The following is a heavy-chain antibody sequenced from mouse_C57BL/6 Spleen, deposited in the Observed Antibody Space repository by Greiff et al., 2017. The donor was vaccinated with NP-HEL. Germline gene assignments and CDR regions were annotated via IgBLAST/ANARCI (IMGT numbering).Heavy chain of an antibody. CDR3: ARRSGSLAY. D-gene: IGHD3-2*02. Sequence: QVQLQQSGAELMKPGASVKLSCTATGYTFTGSWIEWVQQSPGHGLEWIGEILPGSGSTNYNDTFKGKATFTADTSSNTAYMQLSSLTTEDSAIHYCARRSGSLAYWGQGTLVTVSA. CDR2: ILPGSGST. J-gene: IGHJ3*01. CDR1: GYTFTGSW. V-gene: IGHV1-9*01.